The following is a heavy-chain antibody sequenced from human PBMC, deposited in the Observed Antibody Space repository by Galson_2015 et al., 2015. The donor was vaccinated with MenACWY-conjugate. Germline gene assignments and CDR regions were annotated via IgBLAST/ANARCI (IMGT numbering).Heavy chain of an antibody. CDR3: ARLPQGYCSSTNCFGWFDP. D-gene: IGHD2-2*01. J-gene: IGHJ5*02. Sequence: IRQPPGKDLEWIGYIHSSGYTKYTPSLRSRVTISLDTSKNQFSLMLSSVTAADTAVYYCARLPQGYCSSTNCFGWFDPWGQGTLVTVSS. CDR2: IHSSGYT. V-gene: IGHV4-4*09.